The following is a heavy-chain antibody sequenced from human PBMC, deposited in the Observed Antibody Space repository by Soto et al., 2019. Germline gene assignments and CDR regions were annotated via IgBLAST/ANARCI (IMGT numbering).Heavy chain of an antibody. V-gene: IGHV1-3*01. Sequence: QVELVQSGPEMMQPGASMKVSCKASGFTSLSYAFHWVRQAPGQGPQGLGWINAGVDGTIYSQRDQGRLKLTSDSSANIVYLEVNTLTNEDTAVYYCAREVQGVTSFDYWGQGTLVAVSS. CDR2: INAGVDGT. CDR1: GFTSLSYA. D-gene: IGHD3-10*01. J-gene: IGHJ4*02. CDR3: AREVQGVTSFDY.